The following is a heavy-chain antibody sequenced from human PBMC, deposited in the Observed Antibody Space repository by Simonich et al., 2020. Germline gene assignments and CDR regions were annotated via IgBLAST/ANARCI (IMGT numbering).Heavy chain of an antibody. Sequence: QVQLVQSGAEVKKPGASVKVSCKASGYTFTGYYMHWVRQAPGQGRGGMGWINPTRGGPNDAKKFQGRVTMTRDTSISTAYRELSRLRSDDTAVYYCARWPSIPASNGSGSYFDYWGQGTLVTVSS. CDR3: ARWPSIPASNGSGSYFDY. CDR1: GYTFTGYY. J-gene: IGHJ4*02. D-gene: IGHD3-10*01. CDR2: INPTRGGP. V-gene: IGHV1-2*02.